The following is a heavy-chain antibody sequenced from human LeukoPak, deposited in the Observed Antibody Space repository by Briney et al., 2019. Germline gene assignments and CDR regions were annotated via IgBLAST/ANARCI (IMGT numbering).Heavy chain of an antibody. CDR3: ARVKGAYGDSPFDY. Sequence: GGSLRLSCAASGFTFSSYSMNWVRQAPGKGLEWVSSISSGSSYIYYAGSVKGRFTISRDNAKNSLYLQMNSLRAEDTAVYYCARVKGAYGDSPFDYWGQGTLVTVSS. J-gene: IGHJ4*02. V-gene: IGHV3-21*01. CDR1: GFTFSSYS. D-gene: IGHD4-17*01. CDR2: ISSGSSYI.